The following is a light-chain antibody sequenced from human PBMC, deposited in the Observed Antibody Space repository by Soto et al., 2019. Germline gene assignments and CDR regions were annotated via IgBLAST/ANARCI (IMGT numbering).Light chain of an antibody. V-gene: IGKV1-5*03. CDR1: QSISSW. J-gene: IGKJ2*01. Sequence: DIQMTQSPSTLSASVGDRVTITCRASQSISSWLAWYQQKPGKAPKLLIYKASTLESGVPSKISGSGSGTEFTLTIGSLQPDDFATYYCQQYSSYSYTFGQGTKLEIK. CDR3: QQYSSYSYT. CDR2: KAS.